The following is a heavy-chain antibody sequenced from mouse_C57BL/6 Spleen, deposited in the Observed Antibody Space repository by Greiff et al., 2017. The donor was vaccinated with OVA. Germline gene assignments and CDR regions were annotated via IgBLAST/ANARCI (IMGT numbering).Heavy chain of an antibody. CDR1: GFTFSSYA. J-gene: IGHJ4*01. V-gene: IGHV5-9-1*02. D-gene: IGHD1-1*01. CDR2: ISSGGDYI. Sequence: EVKLVESGEGLVKPGGSLKLSCAASGFTFSSYAMSWARQTPEKRLEWVAYISSGGDYIYYADTVKGRFTISRDNARNTLYLQMSSLKSEDTAMYYCTRDYGSSYGGAMDYWGQGTSVTVSS. CDR3: TRDYGSSYGGAMDY.